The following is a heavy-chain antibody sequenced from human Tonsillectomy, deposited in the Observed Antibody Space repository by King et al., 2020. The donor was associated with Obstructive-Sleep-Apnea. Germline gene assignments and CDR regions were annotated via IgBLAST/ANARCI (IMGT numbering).Heavy chain of an antibody. D-gene: IGHD1-26*01. V-gene: IGHV3-7*03. J-gene: IGHJ5*02. CDR2: IKQDGREK. Sequence: QLVQSGGGLVQPGGSLRLSCAASGFNSSSYWMSWVRQVPGKGLEWVANIKQDGREKYYMDSVKGRFTISRDNAKNSLYLQMNSLRAEDTAVYYCGRDEGNVGPTHLWGQGTLVTVSS. CDR3: GRDEGNVGPTHL. CDR1: GFNSSSYW.